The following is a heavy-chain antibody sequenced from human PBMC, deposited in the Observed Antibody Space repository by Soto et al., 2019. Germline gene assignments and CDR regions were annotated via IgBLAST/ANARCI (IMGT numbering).Heavy chain of an antibody. CDR1: GFTFSDYW. J-gene: IGHJ6*03. Sequence: EVQLVESGGGLVQPGGSLRLSCEASGFTFSDYWIHWVRQAPGKGLAWLSRIKGDASTTNYADSVMGRFTVSRDNARNTVYLQMNSLRAEDTAIYYCARGGRGYYYVDVWGKGITVTVSS. V-gene: IGHV3-74*01. CDR2: IKGDASTT. CDR3: ARGGRGYYYVDV.